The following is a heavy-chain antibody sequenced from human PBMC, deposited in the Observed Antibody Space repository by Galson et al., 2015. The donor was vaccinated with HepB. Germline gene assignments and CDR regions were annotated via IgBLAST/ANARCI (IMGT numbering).Heavy chain of an antibody. J-gene: IGHJ6*02. CDR2: ISYDGSNK. CDR3: ARNDYDILTGYYRYGMNV. CDR1: GFTFSSYA. D-gene: IGHD3-9*01. V-gene: IGHV3-30-3*01. Sequence: SLRLSCAASGFTFSSYAMHWVRQAPGKGLEWVAVISYDGSNKYYADSVKGRFTISRDNSKNTLYLQMNSLRAEDTAVYYCARNDYDILTGYYRYGMNVWGQGTTVTVSS.